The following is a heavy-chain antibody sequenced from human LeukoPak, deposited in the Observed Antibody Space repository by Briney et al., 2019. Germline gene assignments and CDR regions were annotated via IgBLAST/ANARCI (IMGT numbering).Heavy chain of an antibody. Sequence: PGRSLRLSCAASGFTFSNYDMHWVRQAPGKGLEWVAVIWFDGSNKFYADSVKGRFTISRDNSKNTLYLQMNSLRAEDTAVYYCATSAFDYWGQGTLVTVPS. V-gene: IGHV3-33*01. CDR3: ATSAFDY. J-gene: IGHJ4*02. D-gene: IGHD2-15*01. CDR2: IWFDGSNK. CDR1: GFTFSNYD.